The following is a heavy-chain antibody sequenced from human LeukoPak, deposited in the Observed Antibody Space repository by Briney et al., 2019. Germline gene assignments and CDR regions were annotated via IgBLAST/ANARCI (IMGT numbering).Heavy chain of an antibody. CDR2: IYYSGST. V-gene: IGHV4-59*08. CDR3: ARHPPVTTVNWFDP. Sequence: SETLSLTCTVSGGSIRSYYWSWIRQPPGKGLEWVGYIYYSGSTNYNPSLKSRVTIPVDTSKNQFSLKLSSVTAADTAVYYCARHPPVTTVNWFDPSGQGTLVTVSS. D-gene: IGHD4-11*01. CDR1: GGSIRSYY. J-gene: IGHJ5*02.